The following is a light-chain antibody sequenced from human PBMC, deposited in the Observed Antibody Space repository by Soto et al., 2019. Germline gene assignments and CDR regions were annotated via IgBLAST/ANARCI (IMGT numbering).Light chain of an antibody. CDR1: QGISSF. J-gene: IGKJ5*01. CDR2: DAS. Sequence: DIQLTQSPSFLSASVGDRVTITCRASQGISSFLAWYQQKPGKAPQLLIYDASTLQSGVPSRFSGSGSGTEFTLTISSLQPEDFATYYCQQLDSYPITVGQGTRLEIK. V-gene: IGKV1-9*01. CDR3: QQLDSYPIT.